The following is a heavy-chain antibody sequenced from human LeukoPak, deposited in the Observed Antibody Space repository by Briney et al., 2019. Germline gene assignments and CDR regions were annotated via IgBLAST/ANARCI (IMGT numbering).Heavy chain of an antibody. CDR3: AKGKYGDYADH. J-gene: IGHJ4*02. Sequence: PGGSLRLSCAASGFTFSTYAMSWVRQAPGKGLEWVSTISASGGSTYYADSVKGRFTISRDNSKNTLYLQMDSLRAEDTAVYYCAKGKYGDYADHWGQGTLVTVSS. CDR1: GFTFSTYA. D-gene: IGHD4-17*01. CDR2: ISASGGST. V-gene: IGHV3-23*01.